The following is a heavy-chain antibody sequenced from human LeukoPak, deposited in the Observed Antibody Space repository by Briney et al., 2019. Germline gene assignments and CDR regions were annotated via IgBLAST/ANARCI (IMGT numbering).Heavy chain of an antibody. V-gene: IGHV4-34*01. CDR1: AGSFSGYY. Sequence: PSETLSLTCAVYAGSFSGYYWSWIRQPPGKGLEWIGEINHSGSTNYNPSLKSRVTISVDTSKNQFSLKLSSVTAADTAVYYCARGVAVAGRNNWFDPWGQGTLVTVSS. CDR3: ARGVAVAGRNNWFDP. CDR2: INHSGST. D-gene: IGHD6-19*01. J-gene: IGHJ5*02.